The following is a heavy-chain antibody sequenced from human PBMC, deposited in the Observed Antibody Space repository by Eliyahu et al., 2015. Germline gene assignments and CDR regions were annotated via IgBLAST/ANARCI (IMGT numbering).Heavy chain of an antibody. Sequence: EVQLVESGGGLVQPGGSLRLSCTASXFSLXNYWMSWVRQAXGKGLEWVANINQHGTEKYYVDSVKGRFTIXRDIAENSLFLQMNSLRVEDSAVYYCASGSYFNNFRRYGMDVWGQGTTVTVSS. CDR2: INQHGTEK. J-gene: IGHJ6*02. CDR3: ASGSYFNNFRRYGMDV. V-gene: IGHV3-7*01. D-gene: IGHD3-10*01. CDR1: XFSLXNYW.